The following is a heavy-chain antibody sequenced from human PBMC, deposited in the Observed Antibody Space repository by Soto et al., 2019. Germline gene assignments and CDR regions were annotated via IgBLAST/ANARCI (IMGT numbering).Heavy chain of an antibody. CDR1: GFTFSIYA. J-gene: IGHJ4*02. CDR3: AKDRGPRRRSLIDPFDY. D-gene: IGHD3-10*01. V-gene: IGHV3-30*18. CDR2: ISYDGTKT. Sequence: QVQLVESGGGVVQPGRSLRVSCAASGFTFSIYAMHWVRQAPGTGLEWVAVISYDGTKTYYADSVKGRFTISRDNSKNTVYLQMNSLRDEDTAVYYCAKDRGPRRRSLIDPFDYWGQGTLVTVSP.